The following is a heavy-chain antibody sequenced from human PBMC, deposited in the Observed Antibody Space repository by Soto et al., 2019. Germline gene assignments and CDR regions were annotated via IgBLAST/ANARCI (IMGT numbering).Heavy chain of an antibody. V-gene: IGHV4-30-4*01. CDR3: AREGYGDYRDYYGMDV. CDR2: IYYSGST. J-gene: IGHJ6*02. CDR1: GGSIRSGDYY. Sequence: SETLSLTCTVSGGSIRSGDYYWSWIRQPPGKGLEWIGYIYYSGSTYYNPSLKSRVTISVDTSKNQFSLKLSSVTAADTAVYYCAREGYGDYRDYYGMDVWGQGTTVTVSS. D-gene: IGHD4-17*01.